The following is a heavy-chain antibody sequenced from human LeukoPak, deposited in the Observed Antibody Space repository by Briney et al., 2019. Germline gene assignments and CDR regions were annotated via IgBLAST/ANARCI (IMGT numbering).Heavy chain of an antibody. Sequence: ASVKVSCKASGYTFTSYDINWVRQATGQGLEWMGWMNPNSGNTGYAQKFQGRVTMTRNTSMSTAYMELSSLRSEDTAVYYCARGRRTTTPFDYWGQGTLVTVSS. CDR1: GYTFTSYD. CDR2: MNPNSGNT. V-gene: IGHV1-8*01. J-gene: IGHJ4*02. D-gene: IGHD1-14*01. CDR3: ARGRRTTTPFDY.